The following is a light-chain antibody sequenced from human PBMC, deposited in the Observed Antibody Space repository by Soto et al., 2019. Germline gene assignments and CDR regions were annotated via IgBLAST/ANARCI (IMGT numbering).Light chain of an antibody. Sequence: DIQMTQSPSTLSASVGDRVTITCRASQSVSSWLAWYQQKPGKAPKLLMYKASSLEIGVPSRFSGSGSGTEFTLTISSLQPDDFATYYCQQYSSYPGTFGQGTKVEFK. V-gene: IGKV1-5*03. J-gene: IGKJ1*01. CDR3: QQYSSYPGT. CDR1: QSVSSW. CDR2: KAS.